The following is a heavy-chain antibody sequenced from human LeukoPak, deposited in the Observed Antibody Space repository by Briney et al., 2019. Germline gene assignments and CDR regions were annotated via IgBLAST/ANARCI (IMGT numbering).Heavy chain of an antibody. D-gene: IGHD1-26*01. CDR2: INHSGST. J-gene: IGHJ5*02. CDR1: GGSFSGYY. CDR3: AGGWALGH. V-gene: IGHV4-34*01. Sequence: SETLSLTCAVYGGSFSGYYWSWIRQPPGKGLEWIGEINHSGSTNYNPSLKSRVTISVDTSKNQFSLQLNSVTPEDTAVYYCAGGWALGHWGQGTLVTVSS.